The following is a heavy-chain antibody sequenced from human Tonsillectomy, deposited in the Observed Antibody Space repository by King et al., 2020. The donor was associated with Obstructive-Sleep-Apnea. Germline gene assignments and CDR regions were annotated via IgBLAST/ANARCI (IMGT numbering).Heavy chain of an antibody. Sequence: VQLVESGGGLVQPGGSLRLSCAASGFTFSSYSMNWVRQAPGKGLEWVSYISSSSSTIYYADSVKGRFTISRDNAKNSLYLQMNSLRAEDTAVYYCGRSAYFDYWGQGTLVTVSS. CDR3: GRSAYFDY. CDR1: GFTFSSYS. D-gene: IGHD2-2*01. CDR2: ISSSSSTI. V-gene: IGHV3-48*04. J-gene: IGHJ4*02.